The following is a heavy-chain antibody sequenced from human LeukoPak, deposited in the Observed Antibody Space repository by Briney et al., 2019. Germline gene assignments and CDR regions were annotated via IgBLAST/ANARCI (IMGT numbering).Heavy chain of an antibody. CDR2: IYPGDSDT. J-gene: IGHJ4*02. D-gene: IGHD6-19*01. V-gene: IGHV5-51*01. CDR3: ARREGGWHLDY. Sequence: PGKSLKISCKGSGYNFTNYWLGWARQMPGKGLEWMGIIYPGDSDTRYSPSFQGQVTISADKSISTAYLQWSSLKASDTAMYYCARREGGWHLDYWGQGTLVTVSS. CDR1: GYNFTNYW.